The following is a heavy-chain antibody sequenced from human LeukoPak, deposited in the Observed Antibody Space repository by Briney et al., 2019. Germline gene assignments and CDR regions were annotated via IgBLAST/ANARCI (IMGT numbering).Heavy chain of an antibody. D-gene: IGHD3-10*01. CDR3: AKDFSYPPSPFDY. V-gene: IGHV3-23*01. CDR1: GFTFSYYG. Sequence: GGSLRLSCAASGFTFSYYGMNWVRQAPGKGLEWVSAISGSGGSTYYADSVKGRFTISRDNSKNTLYLQMNSLRAEDTAVYYCAKDFSYPPSPFDYWGQGTLVTVSS. J-gene: IGHJ4*02. CDR2: ISGSGGST.